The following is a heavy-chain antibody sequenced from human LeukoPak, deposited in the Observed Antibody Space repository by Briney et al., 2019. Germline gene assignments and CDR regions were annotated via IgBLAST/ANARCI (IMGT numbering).Heavy chain of an antibody. V-gene: IGHV3-53*01. J-gene: IGHJ6*02. D-gene: IGHD3-9*01. CDR2: IYSGGST. CDR3: ARDYYDILPSRMDV. CDR1: GFTVSSNY. Sequence: GGSLRLSCAASGFTVSSNYMSWVRQAPGKGLEWVSVIYSGGSTYYADSVKGRFTISRDNSKNTLYLQMNSLRAEDTAVYYCARDYYDILPSRMDVWGQGTTVTVSS.